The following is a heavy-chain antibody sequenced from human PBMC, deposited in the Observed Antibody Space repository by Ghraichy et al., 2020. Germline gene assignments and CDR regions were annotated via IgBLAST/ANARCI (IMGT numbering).Heavy chain of an antibody. Sequence: SETLSLTCTVSGGSISSSSYYWGWIRQPPGKGLEWIGSIYYSGSTYYNPSLKSRVTISVDTSKNQFSLKLSSVTAADTAVYYCARGPIVGAIINGCYFDYWGQGTLVTVSS. CDR3: ARGPIVGAIINGCYFDY. CDR1: GGSISSSSYY. CDR2: IYYSGST. D-gene: IGHD1-26*01. V-gene: IGHV4-39*07. J-gene: IGHJ4*02.